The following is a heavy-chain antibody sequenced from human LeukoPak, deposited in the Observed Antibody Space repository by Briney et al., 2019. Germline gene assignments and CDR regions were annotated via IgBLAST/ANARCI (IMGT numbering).Heavy chain of an antibody. J-gene: IGHJ6*02. CDR3: ARGEQLERRGDYYYGMDA. Sequence: ASVKVSCKASGYTFTSYDINWVRQATGQGLEWMGWMNPNSGNTGYAQKFQGRVTMTRNTSISTAYMELSSLRSEDTAVYYCARGEQLERRGDYYYGMDAWGQGTTVTVSS. CDR1: GYTFTSYD. CDR2: MNPNSGNT. V-gene: IGHV1-8*01. D-gene: IGHD1-1*01.